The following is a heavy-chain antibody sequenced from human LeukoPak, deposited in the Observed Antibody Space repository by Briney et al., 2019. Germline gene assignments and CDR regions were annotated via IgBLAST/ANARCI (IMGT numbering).Heavy chain of an antibody. V-gene: IGHV3-23*01. D-gene: IGHD2-2*01. CDR3: ANGICSSTSCYPFDY. CDR1: GFTFSGYA. CDR2: IGGSGGST. J-gene: IGHJ4*02. Sequence: GGSLRLSCAASGFTFSGYAMSWVRQAPGKGLEWVSTIGGSGGSTYYPDSVKGRFTISRDNSKNTQYLQMNSLRAEDTAEYYCANGICSSTSCYPFDYWGQGTLVTVSS.